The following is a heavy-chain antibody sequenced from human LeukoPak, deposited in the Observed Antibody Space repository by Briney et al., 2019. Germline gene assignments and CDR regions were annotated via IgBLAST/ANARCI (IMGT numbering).Heavy chain of an antibody. Sequence: VGSLRLSCAASGLKFRNYGMHWVRQAPGKGLEWVAVIWYDGSNKYYADSVKGRFTISRDNSKNTLYLQMNSLRDEDTAVYYCATDRSGSYSDYWGQGTPVTVSS. D-gene: IGHD1-26*01. CDR3: ATDRSGSYSDY. J-gene: IGHJ4*02. CDR1: GLKFRNYG. CDR2: IWYDGSNK. V-gene: IGHV3-33*01.